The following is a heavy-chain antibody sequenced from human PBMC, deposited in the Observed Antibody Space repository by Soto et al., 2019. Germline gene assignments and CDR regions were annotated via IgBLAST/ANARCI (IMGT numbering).Heavy chain of an antibody. CDR1: GYTFPSYD. D-gene: IGHD6-19*01. CDR3: ARRPRYSSGWAFDY. Sequence: ASVKVYWKASGYTFPSYDINWVRQATGQGLEWMGWMDPNSGNTGYAQKFQGRVTMTRNTSISTAYMELSSLRSEDTAVYYCARRPRYSSGWAFDYWGQGTLVTVSS. J-gene: IGHJ4*02. V-gene: IGHV1-8*01. CDR2: MDPNSGNT.